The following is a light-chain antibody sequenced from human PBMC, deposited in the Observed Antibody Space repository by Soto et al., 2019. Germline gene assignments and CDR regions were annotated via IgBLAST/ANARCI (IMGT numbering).Light chain of an antibody. CDR3: QAWDSNTYVV. Sequence: SYELTQPPSVSVSPGQTATITCSGDKLGDKYACWYQQKPGQSPLLVMFQNSERPSGIPERFSGSNSGNTATLTISGTQAMDEADYYCQAWDSNTYVVFGGGTKVTVL. CDR2: QNS. V-gene: IGLV3-1*01. J-gene: IGLJ2*01. CDR1: KLGDKY.